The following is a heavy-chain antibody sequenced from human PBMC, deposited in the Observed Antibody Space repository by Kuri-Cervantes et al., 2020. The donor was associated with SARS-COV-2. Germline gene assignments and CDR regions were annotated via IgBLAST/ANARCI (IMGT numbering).Heavy chain of an antibody. D-gene: IGHD4-23*01. CDR3: ARDYGGNYWYFDL. V-gene: IGHV4-4*07. J-gene: IGHJ2*01. Sequence: ESLKISCTVSGGSISSYYWSWIRQPAGEGLEWIGRIYTSGSTNYNPSLKSRVTMSVDTSKNQFSLKLSSVTAADTAVYYCARDYGGNYWYFDLWGRGTLVTVSS. CDR1: GGSISSYY. CDR2: IYTSGST.